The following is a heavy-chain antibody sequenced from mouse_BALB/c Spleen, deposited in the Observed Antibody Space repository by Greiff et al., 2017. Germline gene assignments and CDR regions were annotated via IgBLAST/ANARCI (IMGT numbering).Heavy chain of an antibody. CDR2: IRSKSNNYAT. CDR1: GFTFNTYA. D-gene: IGHD2-14*01. CDR3: VRASYYRYDYYAMDY. Sequence: EVQLVESGGGLVQPKGSLKLSCAASGFTFNTYAMNWVRQAPGKGLEWVARIRSKSNNYATYYADSVKDRFTISRDDSQSMLYLQMNNLKTEDTAMYYCVRASYYRYDYYAMDYWGQGTSVTVSS. V-gene: IGHV10-1*02. J-gene: IGHJ4*01.